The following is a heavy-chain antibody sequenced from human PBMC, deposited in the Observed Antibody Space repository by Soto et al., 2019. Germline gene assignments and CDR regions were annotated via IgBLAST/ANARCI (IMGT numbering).Heavy chain of an antibody. V-gene: IGHV4-39*01. D-gene: IGHD3-10*01. CDR2: IYYSGST. J-gene: IGHJ1*01. CDR3: ARISNYYGSGSYYNGALYFQH. CDR1: GVSISSSSYY. Sequence: PSETLSLTCTVSGVSISSSSYYWGWIRQPPGKGLEWIGSIYYSGSTYYNPSLKSRVTMSVDTSKNQFSLKLSSVTTADTAVYYCARISNYYGSGSYYNGALYFQHWGQGTLVTVSS.